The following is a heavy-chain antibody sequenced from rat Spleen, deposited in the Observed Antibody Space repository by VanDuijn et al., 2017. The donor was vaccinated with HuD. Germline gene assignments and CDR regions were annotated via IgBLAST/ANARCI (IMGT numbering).Heavy chain of an antibody. CDR1: GFSLTSYN. CDR3: VREANSPGITFDY. CDR2: IWAGGST. V-gene: IGHV2-30*01. D-gene: IGHD1-4*01. Sequence: QVQLRESGPGLVQPPQPLSLTCTVAGFSLTSYNVPWVRQPPRKGLGWVGVIWAGGSTAYNSLLKSRLSISRDTSKSQVFLEMNSLQTEDTATYYCVREANSPGITFDYWGQGVMVTVSS. J-gene: IGHJ2*01.